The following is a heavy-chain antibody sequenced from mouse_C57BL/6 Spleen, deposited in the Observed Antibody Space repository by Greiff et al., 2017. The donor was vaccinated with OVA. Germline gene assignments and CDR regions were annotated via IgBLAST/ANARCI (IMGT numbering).Heavy chain of an antibody. D-gene: IGHD2-2*01. V-gene: IGHV5-4*01. CDR1: GFTFSSYA. J-gene: IGHJ4*01. CDR2: ISDGGSYT. CDR3: ARDGHGSYAMDY. Sequence: EVQRVESGGGLVKPGGSLKLSCAASGFTFSSYAMSWVRQTPEKRLEWVATISDGGSYTYYPDNVKGRFTISRDNAKNNLYLQMSHLKSEDTAMYYWARDGHGSYAMDYWGQGTSVTVSS.